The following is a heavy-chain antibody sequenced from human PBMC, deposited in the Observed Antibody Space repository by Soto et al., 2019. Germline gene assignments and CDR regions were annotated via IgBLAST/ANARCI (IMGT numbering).Heavy chain of an antibody. J-gene: IGHJ4*02. V-gene: IGHV3-30-3*01. CDR2: ISYDGSNK. Sequence: QVQLLESGGGVVPPGRSLRLSCAASGFTFISYAMHWVRQAPGKGLERVAVISYDGSNKYYADSVKGRFTLSRDNSKNSLYLQRNSVRAEDTAVYYCARDQQVATIFSSQFWKLDYWGQGTLVTVS. CDR3: ARDQQVATIFSSQFWKLDY. D-gene: IGHD5-12*01. CDR1: GFTFISYA.